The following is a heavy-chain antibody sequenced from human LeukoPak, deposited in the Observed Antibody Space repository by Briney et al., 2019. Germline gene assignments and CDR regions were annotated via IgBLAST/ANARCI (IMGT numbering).Heavy chain of an antibody. D-gene: IGHD3-16*02. J-gene: IGHJ4*02. CDR1: GFTFSSYA. Sequence: GGSLRLSCAASGFTFSSYAMSWVRQAPGKGLEWVSTISGRGDSTYYADSVKGRFTISRDNSKNTLYLQMNSLRAEDTAVYYCAREVDDYVWGSYRYNPYFDYWGQGTLVTVSS. CDR3: AREVDDYVWGSYRYNPYFDY. V-gene: IGHV3-23*01. CDR2: ISGRGDST.